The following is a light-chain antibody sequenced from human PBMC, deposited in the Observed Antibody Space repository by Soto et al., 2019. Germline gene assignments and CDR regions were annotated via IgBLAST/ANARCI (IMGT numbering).Light chain of an antibody. CDR2: EVS. J-gene: IGLJ2*01. Sequence: QSALTQPPSASGSPGQSVTISCTGTSSDVGGYNYVSWYQHHPGKAPRLMVYEVSKRPSGVPDRFSGSKSGNTAPLTVSGLQTEDEADYYCTSYAGSLPVVFGGGTKLTVL. CDR3: TSYAGSLPVV. V-gene: IGLV2-8*01. CDR1: SSDVGGYNY.